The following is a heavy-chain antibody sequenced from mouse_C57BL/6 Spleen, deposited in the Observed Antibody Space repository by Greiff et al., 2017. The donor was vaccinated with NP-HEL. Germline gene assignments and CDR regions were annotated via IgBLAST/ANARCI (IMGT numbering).Heavy chain of an antibody. Sequence: EVMLVESGGDLVKPGGSLKLSCAASGFTFSSYGMSWVRQTPDKRLEWVATISSGGSYTYYPDSVKGRFTISRDNAKNTLYLQMSSLKSEDTAMYYCARLELTGTGYFDVWGTGTTVTVSS. CDR2: ISSGGSYT. J-gene: IGHJ1*03. D-gene: IGHD4-1*01. V-gene: IGHV5-6*02. CDR3: ARLELTGTGYFDV. CDR1: GFTFSSYG.